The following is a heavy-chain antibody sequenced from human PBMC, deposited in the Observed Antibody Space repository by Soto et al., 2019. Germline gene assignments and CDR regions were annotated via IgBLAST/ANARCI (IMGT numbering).Heavy chain of an antibody. Sequence: GASVKVSCKASGYTFTSYDINWVRQATGQELEWMGWMNPNSGNTGYAQKFQGRVTMTRNTSISTAYMELSSLRSEDTAVYYCARGVPFFDYIGGSYPPTGKFAPWGQGTLVTVSS. CDR1: GYTFTSYD. D-gene: IGHD3-16*02. J-gene: IGHJ5*02. CDR3: ARGVPFFDYIGGSYPPTGKFAP. V-gene: IGHV1-8*01. CDR2: MNPNSGNT.